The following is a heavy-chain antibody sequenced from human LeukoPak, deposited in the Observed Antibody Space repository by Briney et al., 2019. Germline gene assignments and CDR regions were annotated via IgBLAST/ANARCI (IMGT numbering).Heavy chain of an antibody. Sequence: GGSLRLSCAASGFTVSSNYMSWVRQAPGKGLEWVSVIYSGGSTYYADSVKGRFTISRDNSKNTLYLQMNSLRAEDTAVYYCARGKYQKLLCYYGMDVWGQGTTVTVSS. CDR2: IYSGGST. CDR1: GFTVSSNY. V-gene: IGHV3-53*01. J-gene: IGHJ6*02. D-gene: IGHD2-2*01. CDR3: ARGKYQKLLCYYGMDV.